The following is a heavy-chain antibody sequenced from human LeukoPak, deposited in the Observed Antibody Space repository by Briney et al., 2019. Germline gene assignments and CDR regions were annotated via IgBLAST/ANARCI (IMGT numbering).Heavy chain of an antibody. CDR2: INGDGRDT. D-gene: IGHD3-3*01. V-gene: IGHV3-74*01. CDR1: GFTFNNYW. Sequence: GGSLRLSCVASGFTFNNYWMHWVRQAPGKGPVWVSCINGDGRDTLYADSVKGRFTISRDNSKSTLYLQMNSLRAEDTAVYYCARTRLLRFLEWSDDAFDIWGQGTMVTVSS. J-gene: IGHJ3*02. CDR3: ARTRLLRFLEWSDDAFDI.